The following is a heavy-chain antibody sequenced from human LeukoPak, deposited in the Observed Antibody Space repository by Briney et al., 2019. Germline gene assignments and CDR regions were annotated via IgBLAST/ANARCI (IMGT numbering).Heavy chain of an antibody. Sequence: GGSLRLSCAASGFTFSSYGMHWVRQAPGKGLEWVAFIRYDGSNKYYADSVKGRFTISRDNSKNTLYLQMNSLRAEGTAGYCLGKGPPSSGWYAYYYYMDVWGKGTTVTVSS. CDR3: GKGPPSSGWYAYYYYMDV. CDR2: IRYDGSNK. V-gene: IGHV3-30*02. D-gene: IGHD6-19*01. J-gene: IGHJ6*03. CDR1: GFTFSSYG.